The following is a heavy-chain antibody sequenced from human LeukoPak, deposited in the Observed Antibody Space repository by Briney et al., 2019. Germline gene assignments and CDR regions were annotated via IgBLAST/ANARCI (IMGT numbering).Heavy chain of an antibody. D-gene: IGHD1-26*01. CDR1: GGTFSSYA. J-gene: IGHJ5*02. Sequence: GSSVKVSCKASGGTFSSYAISWVRQDPGQGLEWMGRIIPILGIANYAQKFQGRGTITADKSTSTAYMELSSLRSEDTAVYYCARDVSPLIVGATQNWFDPWGQGTLVTVSS. CDR3: ARDVSPLIVGATQNWFDP. CDR2: IIPILGIA. V-gene: IGHV1-69*04.